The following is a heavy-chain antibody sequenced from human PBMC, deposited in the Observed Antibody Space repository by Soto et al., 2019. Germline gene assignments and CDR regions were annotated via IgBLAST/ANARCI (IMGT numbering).Heavy chain of an antibody. J-gene: IGHJ5*02. D-gene: IGHD3-3*01. CDR1: GGSISSSSYY. CDR2: IYYSGST. Sequence: SETLSLTCTVSGGSISSSSYYWGWIRQPPGKGLEWIGSIYYSGSTYYNPSLKSRVTISVDTSKNQFSLKLSSVTAADTAVYYCAGSITIFGVVKTPQINWFDPWGQGTLVTVSS. CDR3: AGSITIFGVVKTPQINWFDP. V-gene: IGHV4-39*01.